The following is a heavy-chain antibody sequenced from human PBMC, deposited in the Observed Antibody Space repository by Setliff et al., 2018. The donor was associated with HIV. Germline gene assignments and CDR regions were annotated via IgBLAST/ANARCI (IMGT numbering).Heavy chain of an antibody. CDR3: APGPRYGLFNP. CDR2: AHYTERT. CDR1: GGSISSDY. Sequence: PSETLSLTCSVSGGSISSDYWSWIRQPPGKGLEWIGYAHYTERTKYNPSLKSRVTISLETSKNQFTLNLHSVTSADTAVYYCAPGPRYGLFNPWGQGTLVTVPQ. J-gene: IGHJ5*02. D-gene: IGHD1-20*01. V-gene: IGHV4-59*01.